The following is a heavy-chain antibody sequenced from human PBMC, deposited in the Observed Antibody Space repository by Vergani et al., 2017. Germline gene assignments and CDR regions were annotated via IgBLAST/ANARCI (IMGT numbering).Heavy chain of an antibody. J-gene: IGHJ6*03. CDR2: IYTSGST. D-gene: IGHD2-2*01. CDR3: ARDASPGRPYYYMDV. Sequence: QLQLQESGPGLVTPSQTLSLTCTVSGGSISSGSYYWSWIRQPAGKGLEWIGRIYTSGSTNYNPSLKSRVTMSVDTSKNQFSLKLSSVTAADTAVYYCARDASPGRPYYYMDVWGKGTTVTVSS. V-gene: IGHV4-61*02. CDR1: GGSISSGSYY.